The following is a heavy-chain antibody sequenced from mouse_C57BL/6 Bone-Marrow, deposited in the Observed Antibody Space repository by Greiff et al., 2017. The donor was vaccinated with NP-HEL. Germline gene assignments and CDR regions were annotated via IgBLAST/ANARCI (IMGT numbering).Heavy chain of an antibody. V-gene: IGHV1-62-2*01. Sequence: VQVVESGAELVKPGASVKLSCKASGYTFTEYTIHWVKQRSGQGLEWIGWFYPGSGSIKYNEKFKDKATLTADKSSSTVYMKLSRLTSEDSAVYFCARHEMGDGYYVFAYWGQGTLVTVSA. CDR3: ARHEMGDGYYVFAY. CDR1: GYTFTEYT. J-gene: IGHJ3*01. CDR2: FYPGSGSI. D-gene: IGHD2-3*01.